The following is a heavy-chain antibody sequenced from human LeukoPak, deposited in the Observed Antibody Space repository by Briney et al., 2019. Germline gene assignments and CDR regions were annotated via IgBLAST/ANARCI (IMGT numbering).Heavy chain of an antibody. J-gene: IGHJ5*02. V-gene: IGHV3-30-3*01. D-gene: IGHD6-19*01. CDR2: ISYDGSDK. CDR1: GFTFSRYA. CDR3: ARVVVAATLGNWFDP. Sequence: PGRSLRLSCAASGFTFSRYAMHWVRQAPGKGLDWVAVISYDGSDKYYGDSVKGRFTISRDDSKNTPYLQMNSLRAEDTAVYYCARVVVAATLGNWFDPWGQGTLVTVSS.